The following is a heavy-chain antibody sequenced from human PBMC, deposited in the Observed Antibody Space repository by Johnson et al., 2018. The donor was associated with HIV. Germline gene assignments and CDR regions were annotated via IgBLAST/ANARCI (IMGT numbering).Heavy chain of an antibody. V-gene: IGHV3-30*03. CDR2: ISFAGNNK. J-gene: IGHJ3*02. CDR1: GFTFSNFG. Sequence: QVQLVESGGGLAQPGRSLRLSCAASGFTFSNFGFHWVGQAPGKGLAWVAAISFAGNNKYYADSVKGRFTISRDNSKNTLYLQMNSLRAEDTAVYYCARARVIEARAFDIWGQGTMVTVSS. D-gene: IGHD6-6*01. CDR3: ARARVIEARAFDI.